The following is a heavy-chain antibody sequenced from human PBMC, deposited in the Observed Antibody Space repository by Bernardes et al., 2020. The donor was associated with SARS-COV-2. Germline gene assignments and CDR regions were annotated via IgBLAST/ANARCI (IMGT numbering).Heavy chain of an antibody. J-gene: IGHJ4*02. D-gene: IGHD6-19*01. Sequence: GGSLRLSCAASGFTFSSYWMHWVRQAPGKGLVWVSRISGDGRTTTYADSVKGRFTIPRDNSRNTLYLQMGSLRAEDMAVYYCARDYSSGWYYFDYWGQGTLVTVSS. CDR2: ISGDGRTT. CDR3: ARDYSSGWYYFDY. CDR1: GFTFSSYW. V-gene: IGHV3-74*01.